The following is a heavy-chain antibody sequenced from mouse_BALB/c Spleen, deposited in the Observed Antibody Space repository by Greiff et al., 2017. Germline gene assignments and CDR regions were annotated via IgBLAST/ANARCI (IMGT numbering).Heavy chain of an antibody. V-gene: IGHV2-9*02. D-gene: IGHD2-1*01. CDR3: AREYGNYGTYAMDY. CDR1: GFSLTSYG. CDR2: IWAGGST. J-gene: IGHJ4*01. Sequence: QVQLQQSGPGLVAPSQSLSITCTVSGFSLTSYGVHWVRQPPGKGLEWLGVIWAGGSTNYNSALMSRLSISKDNSKSQVFLKMNSLQTDDTAMYYCAREYGNYGTYAMDYWGQGTSVTVSS.